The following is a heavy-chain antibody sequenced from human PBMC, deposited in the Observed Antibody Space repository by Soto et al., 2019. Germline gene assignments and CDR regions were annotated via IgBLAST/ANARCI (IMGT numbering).Heavy chain of an antibody. J-gene: IGHJ4*02. CDR1: GASITRHY. Sequence: QVQLQESGPGLVKPSETLSLTCNVSGASITRHYWTWIRQSPGKGLEWIGYMFYGGTANYHPSLRGRVTISLDTSKNQFSLKLSSVTAADTSVYYCASNRGYYVTDYWGQGTLVTVSS. D-gene: IGHD1-26*01. CDR2: MFYGGTA. CDR3: ASNRGYYVTDY. V-gene: IGHV4-59*08.